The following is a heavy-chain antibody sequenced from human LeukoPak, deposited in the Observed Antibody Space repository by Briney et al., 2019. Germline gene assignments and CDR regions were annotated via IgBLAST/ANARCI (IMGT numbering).Heavy chain of an antibody. V-gene: IGHV1-69*10. D-gene: IGHD1-26*01. CDR1: GGTFSSYT. CDR2: IIPILGIA. Sequence: SVKVSCKPSGGTFSSYTISWVRQAPGPGLEWMGGIIPILGIANYAQKFQRRVTITADKSTSTAYMELSSLRSEDTAVYYCARDRSGSYPHDAFDIWGQGTMVTVSS. J-gene: IGHJ3*02. CDR3: ARDRSGSYPHDAFDI.